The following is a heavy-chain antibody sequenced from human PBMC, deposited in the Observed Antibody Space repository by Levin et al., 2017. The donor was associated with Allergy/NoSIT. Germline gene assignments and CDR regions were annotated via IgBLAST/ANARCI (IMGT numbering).Heavy chain of an antibody. V-gene: IGHV2-5*02. J-gene: IGHJ6*02. CDR3: AHYELNYYYYGMDV. D-gene: IGHD3-3*01. CDR1: GFSLSTSGVG. Sequence: ESGPTLVKPTQTLTLTCTFSGFSLSTSGVGVGWIRQPPGKALEWLALIYWDDDKRYSPSLKSRLTITKDTSQNQVVLTMTNMDPVDTATYYCAHYELNYYYYGMDVWGQGTTVTVSS. CDR2: IYWDDDK.